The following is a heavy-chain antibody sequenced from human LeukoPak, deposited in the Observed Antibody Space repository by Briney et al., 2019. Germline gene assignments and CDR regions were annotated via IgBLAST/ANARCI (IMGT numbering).Heavy chain of an antibody. Sequence: GGSLRLSCAVSGFTFSSYSMNWVRQAPGKGLEWISFIDSTSRTIFYAESVKGRFTISRDNARNSLFLQMNSLRAEDTAVYYCARRVPSQVVTDYFDYWGQGTLVTVSS. J-gene: IGHJ4*02. CDR3: ARRVPSQVVTDYFDY. CDR2: IDSTSRTI. V-gene: IGHV3-48*04. D-gene: IGHD3-22*01. CDR1: GFTFSSYS.